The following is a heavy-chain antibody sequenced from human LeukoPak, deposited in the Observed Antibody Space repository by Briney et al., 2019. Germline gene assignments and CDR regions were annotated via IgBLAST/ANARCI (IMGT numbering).Heavy chain of an antibody. CDR2: ITSSSSYI. CDR3: ARVNDKYMGSDHLDY. J-gene: IGHJ4*02. Sequence: GGSLRLSCAASGFTFSSYNMNWVRQAPGKGPEWVSSITSSSSYIYYADSVKGRFTISRDNAKNSLYLQMNSLKTEDTAVYYCARVNDKYMGSDHLDYWGQGTLVTVSS. D-gene: IGHD3-9*01. CDR1: GFTFSSYN. V-gene: IGHV3-21*04.